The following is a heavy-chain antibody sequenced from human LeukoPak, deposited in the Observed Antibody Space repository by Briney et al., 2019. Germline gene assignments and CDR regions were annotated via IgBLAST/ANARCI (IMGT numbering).Heavy chain of an antibody. D-gene: IGHD1-14*01. CDR3: ARRFAGVHMDV. J-gene: IGHJ6*03. V-gene: IGHV4-39*07. CDR1: GGSISSTSYY. CDR2: IYYSGST. Sequence: PSETLSLTCTVSGGSISSTSYYWGWIRQPPGKGLEWIGSIYYSGSTYYNPSLKSRVTISVDTSKNQFSLKLSSVTAADTAVYYCARRFAGVHMDVWGKGTTVTVSS.